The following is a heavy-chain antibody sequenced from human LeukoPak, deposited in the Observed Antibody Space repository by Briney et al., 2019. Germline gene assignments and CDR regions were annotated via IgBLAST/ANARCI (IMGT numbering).Heavy chain of an antibody. D-gene: IGHD3-10*01. V-gene: IGHV3-74*01. CDR1: GFTFSSTW. Sequence: GGSLRLSCAGSGFTFSSTWMHWVRQAPGEGLVWVSRINSDGSTINYADSVKGRFTISRDNAKNTLYLQMNSLRVEDTAVYFCAKLWRGSYPRYFDYWGQGALVTVSS. CDR3: AKLWRGSYPRYFDY. CDR2: INSDGSTI. J-gene: IGHJ4*02.